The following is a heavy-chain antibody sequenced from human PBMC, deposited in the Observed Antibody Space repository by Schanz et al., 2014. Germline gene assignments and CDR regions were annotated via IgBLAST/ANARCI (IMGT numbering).Heavy chain of an antibody. V-gene: IGHV3-11*01. CDR2: ISSSGSTI. Sequence: GQLVESGGGLVKPGGSLRISCAASGFTFSGYAMNWVRQAPGKGLEWVSYISSSGSTIYYADSVKGRFTISRDNAKNSLYLQMNSLRAEDTAVYYCAKDRGDGYSNGIFQYWVLGTLVTVSS. D-gene: IGHD5-18*01. CDR1: GFTFSGYA. J-gene: IGHJ4*02. CDR3: AKDRGDGYSNGIFQY.